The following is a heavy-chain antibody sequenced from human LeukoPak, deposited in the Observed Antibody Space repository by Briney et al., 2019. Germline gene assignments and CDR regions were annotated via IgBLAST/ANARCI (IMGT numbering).Heavy chain of an antibody. Sequence: GGSLRLSCEASGFTFGSYAVYWVRQAPGKRPEWLAAVTGGHGVTYYADSVRGRFTISRDNSRNTLYLQMTGLTAEDTAVYYCARDQSTTALSEYWGQGTLVAVSS. D-gene: IGHD1-7*01. CDR2: VTGGHGVT. CDR1: GFTFGSYA. V-gene: IGHV3-23*01. CDR3: ARDQSTTALSEY. J-gene: IGHJ4*02.